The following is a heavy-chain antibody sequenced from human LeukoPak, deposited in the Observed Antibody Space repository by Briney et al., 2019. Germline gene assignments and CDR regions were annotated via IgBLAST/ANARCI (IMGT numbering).Heavy chain of an antibody. J-gene: IGHJ4*02. V-gene: IGHV3-53*01. CDR1: GFTVSSNY. CDR3: ARTKIFYDSSGYGFDY. D-gene: IGHD3-22*01. CDR2: IYSGGST. Sequence: GGSLRLSCAASGFTVSSNYMSWVRQAPGKGLEWVSVIYSGGSTYYADSVKGRFIISRDNSKNTLYLQMNSLRAEDTAVYYCARTKIFYDSSGYGFDYWGQGTLVTVSS.